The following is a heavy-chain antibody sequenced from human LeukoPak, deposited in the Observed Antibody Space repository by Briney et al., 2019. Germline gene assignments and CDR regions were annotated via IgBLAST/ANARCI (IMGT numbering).Heavy chain of an antibody. D-gene: IGHD4-23*01. J-gene: IGHJ4*02. CDR3: ASRNYGGSPVPLDF. CDR1: GFTFSNYW. CDR2: INQDGSEE. Sequence: GGSLRLSCVASGFTFSNYWMTWVRQASGKGLEWVASINQDGSEEHYVDSVKGRFTISRDNAQNSLYLQMNSLRADGTAVYYCASRNYGGSPVPLDFWGQGTLVTVSS. V-gene: IGHV3-7*01.